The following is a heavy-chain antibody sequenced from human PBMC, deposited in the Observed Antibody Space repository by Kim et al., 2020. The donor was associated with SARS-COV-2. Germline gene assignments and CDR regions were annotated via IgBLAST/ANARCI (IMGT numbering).Heavy chain of an antibody. CDR3: TRERVEMATAFDY. V-gene: IGHV3-30*01. J-gene: IGHJ4*02. Sequence: YADSVKGRFIISRDNSKNTLYLQMNSLRAEDTAVYYCTRERVEMATAFDYWGQGTLVTVSS. D-gene: IGHD5-18*01.